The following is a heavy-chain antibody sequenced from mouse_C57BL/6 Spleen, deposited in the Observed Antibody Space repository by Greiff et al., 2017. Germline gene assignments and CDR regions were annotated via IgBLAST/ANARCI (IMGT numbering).Heavy chain of an antibody. J-gene: IGHJ1*03. Sequence: VKLQQPGAELVKPGASVKLSCKASGYTFTSYWMQWVKQRPGQGLEWIGEIDPSDSYTNYNQKFKGKATLTVDTSSSTAYMQLSSLTSEDAAVYYCARRDGRTYWYCDVGGTGTTVTVSS. CDR2: IDPSDSYT. CDR3: ARRDGRTYWYCDV. D-gene: IGHD1-1*01. CDR1: GYTFTSYW. V-gene: IGHV1-50*01.